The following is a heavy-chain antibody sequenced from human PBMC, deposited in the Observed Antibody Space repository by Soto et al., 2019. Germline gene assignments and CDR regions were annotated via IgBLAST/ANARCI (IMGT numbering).Heavy chain of an antibody. D-gene: IGHD1-1*01. Sequence: GESLKISCKGSGYSFTSYWIGWVRQMPGKGLEWMGIICPGDSDTRYSPSFQGQVTISADKSISTAYLQWSSLKASDTAMYYCARPCWNDVWPDAFDIWGQGTMVTVSS. J-gene: IGHJ3*02. CDR1: GYSFTSYW. V-gene: IGHV5-51*01. CDR3: ARPCWNDVWPDAFDI. CDR2: ICPGDSDT.